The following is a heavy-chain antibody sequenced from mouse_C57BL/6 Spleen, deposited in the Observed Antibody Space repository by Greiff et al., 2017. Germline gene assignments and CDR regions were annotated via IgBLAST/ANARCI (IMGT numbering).Heavy chain of an antibody. V-gene: IGHV10-1*01. D-gene: IGHD1-1*01. CDR2: IRSKSNNYAT. CDR1: GFSFNTYA. J-gene: IGHJ1*03. CDR3: VRHSYPYYGGSYGYFDV. Sequence: GGGLVQPKGSLKLSCAASGFSFNTYAMNWVRQAPGKGLEWVARIRSKSNNYATYYADSVKDRFTISRDDSESMLYLQMNNLKTEDTAMYYCVRHSYPYYGGSYGYFDVWGTGTTVTVSS.